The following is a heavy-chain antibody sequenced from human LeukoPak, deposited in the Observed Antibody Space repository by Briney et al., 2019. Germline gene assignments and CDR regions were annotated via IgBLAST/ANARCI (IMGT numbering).Heavy chain of an antibody. CDR1: GGSISSHY. Sequence: PSETLSLTCTVSGGSISSHYWSWIRQPAGKGLEWIGRIYTSGSTNYNPSLKSRVTMSVDTSKNQFSLKLSSVTAADMAVYYCARGGSGYYVVAFDIWGQGTMVTVSS. V-gene: IGHV4-4*07. CDR2: IYTSGST. D-gene: IGHD3-3*01. J-gene: IGHJ3*02. CDR3: ARGGSGYYVVAFDI.